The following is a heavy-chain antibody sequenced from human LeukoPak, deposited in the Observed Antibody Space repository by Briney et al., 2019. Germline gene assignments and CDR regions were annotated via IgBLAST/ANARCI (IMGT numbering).Heavy chain of an antibody. J-gene: IGHJ4*02. D-gene: IGHD3-22*01. V-gene: IGHV1-18*01. CDR2: ISAYNGNT. Sequence: ASVKVSCKASGHTFTSYGISWVRQAPGQGLEWMGWISAYNGNTNYAQKLQGRVTMTTDTSTSTAYMELRSLRSDDTTVYYCARDLSPYYYDSSGYTPFDYWGQGTLITVSS. CDR3: ARDLSPYYYDSSGYTPFDY. CDR1: GHTFTSYG.